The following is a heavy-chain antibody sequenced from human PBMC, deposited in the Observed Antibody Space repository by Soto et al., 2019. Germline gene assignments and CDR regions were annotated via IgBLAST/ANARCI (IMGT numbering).Heavy chain of an antibody. J-gene: IGHJ3*02. CDR3: ARDISTTGTTRDAFDI. Sequence: ASVKVSCKASGYIFTDYYMHWVRQAPGQGLEWMGWINPNSGGTNYAQKFQGWVTMTRDTSISTAYMELSRLRSDDTAVYYCARDISTTGTTRDAFDIWGQGTMVTVSS. V-gene: IGHV1-2*04. CDR1: GYIFTDYY. D-gene: IGHD1-1*01. CDR2: INPNSGGT.